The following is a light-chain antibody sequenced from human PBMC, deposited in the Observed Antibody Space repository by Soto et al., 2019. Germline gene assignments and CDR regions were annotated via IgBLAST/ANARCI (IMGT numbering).Light chain of an antibody. V-gene: IGLV2-23*02. Sequence: QSALTQPASVSGSPGQSITISCTGTSSDFGSYNLVSWYQQHPGKAPKLMICEVSKRPSGVSNRFSGSKSGNTASLTISGLQAEDEADYYCCSYAGSSTVFGTGTKLTVL. CDR2: EVS. CDR1: SSDFGSYNL. CDR3: CSYAGSSTV. J-gene: IGLJ1*01.